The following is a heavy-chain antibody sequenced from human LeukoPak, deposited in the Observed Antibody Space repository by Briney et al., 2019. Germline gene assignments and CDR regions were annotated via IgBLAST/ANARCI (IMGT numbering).Heavy chain of an antibody. CDR2: IRSSSSTI. CDR1: GFTFSSYS. J-gene: IGHJ4*02. V-gene: IGHV3-48*04. Sequence: GGSLRLSCAVSGFTFSSYSMNWVRQAPGKGLEWVSYIRSSSSTIYYADSVKGRFTISRDNAKNSLYLQMNSLRAEDTAVYYCARGLGGWSVTPFAYGGQGTLVTVSS. D-gene: IGHD6-19*01. CDR3: ARGLGGWSVTPFAY.